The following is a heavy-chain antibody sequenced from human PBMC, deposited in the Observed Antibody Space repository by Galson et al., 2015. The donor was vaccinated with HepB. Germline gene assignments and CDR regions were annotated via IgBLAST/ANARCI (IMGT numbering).Heavy chain of an antibody. CDR3: ARKKVGTPMVILDY. D-gene: IGHD5-18*01. V-gene: IGHV3-64*01. J-gene: IGHJ4*02. CDR1: GFSFSSYN. Sequence: SLRLSCAGSGFSFSSYNLQWVRHAPGKGLEFVSAIGTDGTTYYANSVKGRFAISRDNSKSTIYLQMGSLRAEDMAVYYCARKKVGTPMVILDYWGQGTLVTVSS. CDR2: IGTDGTT.